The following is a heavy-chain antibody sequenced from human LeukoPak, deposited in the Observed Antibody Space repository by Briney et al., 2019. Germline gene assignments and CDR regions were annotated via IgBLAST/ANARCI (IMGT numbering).Heavy chain of an antibody. Sequence: PGVPLRLSCAASGFTFSSYWMSWVRQAPGKGLEWVANIKQDGSEKYHVDSVKGRFTISRDNAKNSLYLQMNSLRAEDTAVYYCARDKSRSGYYYWGQGTLVTLSS. V-gene: IGHV3-7*03. D-gene: IGHD3-22*01. J-gene: IGHJ4*02. CDR1: GFTFSSYW. CDR2: IKQDGSEK. CDR3: ARDKSRSGYYY.